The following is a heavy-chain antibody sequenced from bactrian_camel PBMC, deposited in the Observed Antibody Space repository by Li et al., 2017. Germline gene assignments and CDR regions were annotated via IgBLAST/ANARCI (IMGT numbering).Heavy chain of an antibody. CDR2: IATGSGNT. CDR1: GYTYNRNC. Sequence: HVQLVESGGGSVQPGGSLTLSCVASGYTYNRNCMAWFRQAPGKEREGVARIATGSGNTYYADSVKGRFTISLDSAKNTAYLQMNSLKPEDTAMYYCAANFGPYCSGPYLARRANFEGQGTQVTVS. V-gene: IGHV3S1*01. J-gene: IGHJ4*01. D-gene: IGHD2*01.